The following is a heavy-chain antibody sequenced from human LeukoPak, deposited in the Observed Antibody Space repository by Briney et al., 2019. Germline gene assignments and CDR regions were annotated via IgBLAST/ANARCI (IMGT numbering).Heavy chain of an antibody. V-gene: IGHV6-1*01. CDR1: GDSVSSDSAP. CDR2: TYYRSKWYH. CDR3: ARVGKLGHFDY. Sequence: SQTLSLTCAISGDSVSSDSAPWKWIRQSPSRGLEWLGRTYYRSKWYHNFAVSVKSRITINPDTSKNQLSLQLNSVTPEDTAVYYCARVGKLGHFDYWGQGTLVTVSS. J-gene: IGHJ4*02. D-gene: IGHD7-27*01.